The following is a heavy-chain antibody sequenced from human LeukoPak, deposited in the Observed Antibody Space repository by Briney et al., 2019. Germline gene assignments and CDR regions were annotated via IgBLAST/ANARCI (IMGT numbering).Heavy chain of an antibody. D-gene: IGHD2-8*01. J-gene: IGHJ4*02. CDR3: AREGPRGNAQFDY. CDR1: GFTFSSYG. V-gene: IGHV3-33*01. Sequence: GSLRLSCAASGFTFSSYGVHWVRQAPGKGLEWVALIWYDGSNKYYTDSVKGRLTISRDNSKNTLYLQMNSLRAEDTATYYCAREGPRGNAQFDYWGQGTLVTVSS. CDR2: IWYDGSNK.